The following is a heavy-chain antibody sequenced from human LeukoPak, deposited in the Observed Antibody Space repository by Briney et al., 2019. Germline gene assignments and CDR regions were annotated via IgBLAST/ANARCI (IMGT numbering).Heavy chain of an antibody. CDR2: MYSSGS. CDR1: GGSISSYY. CDR3: ARAPYYYDSSGYSLRAEYFQH. V-gene: IGHV4-4*07. Sequence: SETLSLTCTVSGGSISSYYLSWIRQTAGKGLEWIGRMYSSGSNYNPSLKSRVTMSMDTSTNQFSLKLSSVTAADTAVYYCARAPYYYDSSGYSLRAEYFQHWGQGTLVTVSS. D-gene: IGHD3-22*01. J-gene: IGHJ1*01.